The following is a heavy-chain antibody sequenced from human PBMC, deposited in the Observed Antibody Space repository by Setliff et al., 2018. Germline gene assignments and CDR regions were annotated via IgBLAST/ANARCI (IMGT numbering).Heavy chain of an antibody. V-gene: IGHV4-59*11. CDR2: IYYSGST. D-gene: IGHD5-18*01. CDR1: GGSISSHY. CDR3: ARVVGYSYGYYFDY. Sequence: PSETLSLTCTVSGGSISSHYWSWIRQPPGKGLEYIGNIYYSGSTNYNPSLKSRVTISVDTSKNQFSLKLTFVTAADTAVYYCARVVGYSYGYYFDYWGQGTLVTVSS. J-gene: IGHJ4*02.